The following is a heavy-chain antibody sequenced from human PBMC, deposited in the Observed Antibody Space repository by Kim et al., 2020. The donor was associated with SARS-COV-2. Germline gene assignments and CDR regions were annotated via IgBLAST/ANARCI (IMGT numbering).Heavy chain of an antibody. CDR1: GYTFTSYA. V-gene: IGHV7-4-1*02. CDR2: INTNTGNP. Sequence: ASVKVSCKASGYTFTSYAMNWVRQAPGQGLEWMGWINTNTGNPTYAQGFTGRFVFSLDTSVSTAYLQISSLKAEDTAVYYCARFYDYVWGSYPNYFDYWGQGTLVTVSS. J-gene: IGHJ4*02. CDR3: ARFYDYVWGSYPNYFDY. D-gene: IGHD3-16*02.